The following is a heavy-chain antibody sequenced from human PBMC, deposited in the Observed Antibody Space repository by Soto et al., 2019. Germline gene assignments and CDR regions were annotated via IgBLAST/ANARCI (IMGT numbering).Heavy chain of an antibody. Sequence: QVHLVQSGAAVKKPGAPVKVSCKASGYTFTNHGISWVRQTPGQVLEWMGWISAFNGYAEYEQDLQDRFTMTIDTSTSTAYMELRRLTSDDTAIYYCASGVTIVGVGYAMDVWGPGTTVTVSS. V-gene: IGHV1-18*01. CDR2: ISAFNGYA. J-gene: IGHJ6*02. D-gene: IGHD3-3*01. CDR3: ASGVTIVGVGYAMDV. CDR1: GYTFTNHG.